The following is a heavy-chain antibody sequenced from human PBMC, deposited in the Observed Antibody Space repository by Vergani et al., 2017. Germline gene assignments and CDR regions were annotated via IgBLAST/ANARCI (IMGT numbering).Heavy chain of an antibody. J-gene: IGHJ4*02. V-gene: IGHV3-11*06. Sequence: QVQLVESGGGLVKPGGSLRLSCAASGFTFSDYYMSWIRQAPGKGLEWVSYISSSNSYTNYADSVKGRFTISRDNAKKSLYLQMNSLRAEDTAVYYCARDAVAGISYYWGQGTLVTVSS. CDR1: GFTFSDYY. D-gene: IGHD6-19*01. CDR2: ISSSNSYT. CDR3: ARDAVAGISYY.